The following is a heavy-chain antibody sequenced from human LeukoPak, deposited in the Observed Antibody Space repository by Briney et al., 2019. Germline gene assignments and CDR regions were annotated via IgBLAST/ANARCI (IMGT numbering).Heavy chain of an antibody. J-gene: IGHJ5*02. V-gene: IGHV3-21*01. Sequence: GGSLRLSCAASGFTFSSYSMNWVRQAPGKGLEWVSSISSSSSYIYYADSVKGRFTISRDTAKNSLYLQMNSLRAEDTAVYYCARDLGVANWFDPWGQGTLVTVSS. CDR1: GFTFSSYS. D-gene: IGHD3-16*01. CDR2: ISSSSSYI. CDR3: ARDLGVANWFDP.